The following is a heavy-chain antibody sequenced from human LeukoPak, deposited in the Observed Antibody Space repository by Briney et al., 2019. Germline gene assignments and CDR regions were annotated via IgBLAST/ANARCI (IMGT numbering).Heavy chain of an antibody. D-gene: IGHD3-22*01. J-gene: IGHJ6*02. Sequence: GRSLRLSCAASGFTFSSYGMHWVRQAPGKGLEWVAVIWYDGSNKYYADSVKGRFTISRDNSKNTLYLQMNSLRAEDTAVYYCARATTYYDSSGYYHAYYYYGMDVWGQGTTATVSS. CDR1: GFTFSSYG. V-gene: IGHV3-33*01. CDR3: ARATTYYDSSGYYHAYYYYGMDV. CDR2: IWYDGSNK.